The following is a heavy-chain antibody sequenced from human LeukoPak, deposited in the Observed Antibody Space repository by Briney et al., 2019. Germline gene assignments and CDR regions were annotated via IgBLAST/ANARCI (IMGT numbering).Heavy chain of an antibody. CDR1: GFTFSSYG. CDR2: IQYDGSNK. V-gene: IGHV3-30*02. D-gene: IGHD3-22*01. J-gene: IGHJ1*01. CDR3: AKDRDSSGYYPAYFQH. Sequence: GGSLRLSCAASGFTFSSYGMHWVRQAPGKGLEWVAFIQYDGSNKYYADSVKGRFTISRDNSKNTLYLQMNSLRAEDTAVYYCAKDRDSSGYYPAYFQHWGQGTLVTVSS.